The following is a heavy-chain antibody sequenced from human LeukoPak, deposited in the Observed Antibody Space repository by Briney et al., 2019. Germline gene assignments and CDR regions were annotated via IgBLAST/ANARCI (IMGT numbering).Heavy chain of an antibody. CDR1: GFTFTDYY. CDR2: ISSSGDYT. CDR3: ARSVDRSFDY. V-gene: IGHV3-11*03. D-gene: IGHD5-12*01. Sequence: PGGSLRLSCAASGFTFTDYYMSWIRQAPGEGLEWLSYISSSGDYTNYADSVKGRFTISRDNAKNSLYLQMNSLRAKDTAVYYCARSVDRSFDYWGQGTLVTVSS. J-gene: IGHJ4*02.